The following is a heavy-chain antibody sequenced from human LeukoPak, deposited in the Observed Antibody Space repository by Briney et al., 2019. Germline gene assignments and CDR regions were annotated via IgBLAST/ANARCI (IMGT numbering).Heavy chain of an antibody. J-gene: IGHJ6*03. CDR3: ARWGGGYNRYYYYYYRDV. Sequence: SGTLSLTCAVYGGSFSGYYWSWIRQPPGKGLEWIGEINHSGSTNYNPSLKSRVTISVDTSKNQFSLKLSSVTAADTAVYYCARWGGGYNRYYYYYYRDVWGKGTTVTISS. CDR1: GGSFSGYY. D-gene: IGHD5-24*01. V-gene: IGHV4-34*01. CDR2: INHSGST.